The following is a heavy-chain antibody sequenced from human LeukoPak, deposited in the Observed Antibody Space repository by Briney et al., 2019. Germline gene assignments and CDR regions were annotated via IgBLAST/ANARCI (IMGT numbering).Heavy chain of an antibody. Sequence: GVSLRLSCAASGFTFSSYEMNWVRQAPGKGLEWVSYISSSGSTIYYADSVKGRFTISRDNAKNSLYLQMNSLRVEDTAVYYCARRIVGPSSGGDYWGQGTPVTVSS. J-gene: IGHJ4*02. CDR2: ISSSGSTI. D-gene: IGHD1-26*01. CDR1: GFTFSSYE. V-gene: IGHV3-48*03. CDR3: ARRIVGPSSGGDY.